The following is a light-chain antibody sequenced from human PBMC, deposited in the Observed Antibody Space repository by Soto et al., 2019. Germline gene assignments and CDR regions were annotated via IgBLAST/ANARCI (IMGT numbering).Light chain of an antibody. CDR2: DAS. J-gene: IGKJ1*01. CDR3: QQYNGWPWT. V-gene: IGKV1-5*01. Sequence: DIQMTQSPSTLSASVGDRVTITCRASQSISSWLAWYQRKPGKAPKLLIYDASSLESGVPSRFSGSGSGTEFTLTISSIQSEDFAVYYCQQYNGWPWTFGQGTKVDIK. CDR1: QSISSW.